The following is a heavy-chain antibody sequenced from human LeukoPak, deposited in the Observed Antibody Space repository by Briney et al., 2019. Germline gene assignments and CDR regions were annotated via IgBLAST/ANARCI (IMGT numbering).Heavy chain of an antibody. V-gene: IGHV3-74*01. CDR2: IYNDGSST. D-gene: IGHD1-26*01. CDR3: ARVRGGSGSSYAADAFDI. Sequence: GGSLRLSCAASGFIFSKYWMHWVRHAPGKGLVWVSRIYNDGSSTSCADAVGGRFTISRENAKSPLYLQINSLRAEDTAVYYCARVRGGSGSSYAADAFDIWGQGTTVTVSS. CDR1: GFIFSKYW. J-gene: IGHJ3*02.